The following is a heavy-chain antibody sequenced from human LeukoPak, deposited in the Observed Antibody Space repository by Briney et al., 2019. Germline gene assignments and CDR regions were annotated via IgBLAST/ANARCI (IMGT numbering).Heavy chain of an antibody. J-gene: IGHJ6*02. CDR1: GGSFSGYY. CDR3: ARRPEVYYYGMDV. CDR2: INHSGST. D-gene: IGHD1-14*01. Sequence: SETLSLTCAVYGGSFSGYYWSWIRQPPGKGLEWIGEINHSGSTNYNPSLKSRVTISVDTSKNQFPLKLSSVTAADTAVYYCARRPEVYYYGMDVWGQGTTVTVSS. V-gene: IGHV4-34*01.